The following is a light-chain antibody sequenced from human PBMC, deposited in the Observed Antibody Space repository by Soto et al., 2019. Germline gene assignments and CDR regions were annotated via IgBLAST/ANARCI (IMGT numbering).Light chain of an antibody. CDR1: TSNIGSNT. V-gene: IGLV1-44*01. CDR3: ASWDGSLNGVV. Sequence: QLVLTQPPSTSGTPGQRVTISCSGSTSNIGSNTVNWYQHLPGTAPKLLVYSSNLRPSGVPDRFSGSKSGTSASLAISGLQSEDESDYYCASWDGSLNGVVFGGGTKLPAL. CDR2: SSN. J-gene: IGLJ3*02.